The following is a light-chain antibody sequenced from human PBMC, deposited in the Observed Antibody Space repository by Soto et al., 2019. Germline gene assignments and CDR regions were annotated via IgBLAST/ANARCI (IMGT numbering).Light chain of an antibody. CDR1: QDISNY. V-gene: IGKV1-33*01. CDR2: DAS. CDR3: QHYDNHPVA. Sequence: DTQLTQSPSSLSASVGDRATTTAQASQDISNYLNWYQQKPGKAPKLLIYDASNLETGVPSRFSGSGSGTDFTFTISSLQPEDIATYYCQHYDNHPVAFGGGTKVDIK. J-gene: IGKJ4*02.